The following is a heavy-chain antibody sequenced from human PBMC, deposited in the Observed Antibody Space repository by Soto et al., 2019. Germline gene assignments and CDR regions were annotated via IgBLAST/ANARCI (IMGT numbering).Heavy chain of an antibody. CDR3: ARAPMGSWYYFDY. D-gene: IGHD6-13*01. CDR2: IWYDGIDK. Sequence: QVQLVESGGGVVQPGRSLRLSCVASGFTFSSYGMHWVRQAPGKGLEWVAVIWYDGIDKYYGESVKGRFTISRDNTKNTLSLQMNSRRGDDTAVYYCARAPMGSWYYFDYWGQGTLVTVSS. V-gene: IGHV3-33*01. CDR1: GFTFSSYG. J-gene: IGHJ4*02.